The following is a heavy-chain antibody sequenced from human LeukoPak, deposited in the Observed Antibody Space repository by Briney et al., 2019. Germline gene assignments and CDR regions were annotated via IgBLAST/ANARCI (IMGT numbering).Heavy chain of an antibody. D-gene: IGHD2-15*01. CDR3: AKAPVTTCSGAYCYPFDY. CDR2: ISSSVSTI. V-gene: IGHV3-48*03. J-gene: IGHJ4*02. Sequence: GGSLRLSCAASGFTFSSYEMNWVRQAPGKGLEWVSYISSSVSTIYYADSVKGRFTISRDSSKNTLYLQMNSLRAGDAAVYYCAKAPVTTCSGAYCYPFDYWSQGTLVTVPS. CDR1: GFTFSSYE.